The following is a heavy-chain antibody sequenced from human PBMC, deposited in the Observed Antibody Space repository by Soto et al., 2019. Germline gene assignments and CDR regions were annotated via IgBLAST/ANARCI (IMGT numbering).Heavy chain of an antibody. Sequence: PSETLSLTCAVSGYSISSINWWCWIRQPPGKGLEWVGYIYYSGSTYYNPSLKSRVTMPVDTTNNPFSLMMSSVPAVTAAVYYGAVRDQCDGWFDPWGQGTLVTVSS. CDR2: IYYSGST. CDR3: AVRDQCDGWFDP. V-gene: IGHV4-28*01. CDR1: GYSISSINW. J-gene: IGHJ5*02.